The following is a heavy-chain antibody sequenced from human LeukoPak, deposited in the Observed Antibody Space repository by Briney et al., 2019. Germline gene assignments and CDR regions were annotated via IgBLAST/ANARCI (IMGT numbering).Heavy chain of an antibody. CDR2: ISYDGSKK. CDR1: EFTFASYG. V-gene: IGHV3-30*18. CDR3: AKDISGSYRKGYFDY. D-gene: IGHD1-26*01. Sequence: GGSLRLSCAATEFTFASYGMHWVRQPPGKGLEWVAVISYDGSKKNYADFVKGRFTISRDNAKNSLYLQMNSLRAEDTALYYCAKDISGSYRKGYFDYWGQGTLVTVSS. J-gene: IGHJ4*02.